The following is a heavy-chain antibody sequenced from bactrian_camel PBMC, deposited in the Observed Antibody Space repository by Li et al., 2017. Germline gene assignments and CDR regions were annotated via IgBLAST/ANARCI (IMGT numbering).Heavy chain of an antibody. Sequence: VQLVESGGGSVQAGGSVRLSCVTSGYTSSTYYCLGWFRQAPGKGLEWVSSITGDGTNTYYADSVKGRFAISRDNVKNTVDLQMNSLKPEDTAMYYCTKDRSYGTRNWVQSTRRYNYWG. J-gene: IGHJ4*01. D-gene: IGHD3*01. CDR3: TKDRSYGTRNWVQSTRRYNY. CDR2: ITGDGTNT. V-gene: IGHV3S6*01. CDR1: GYTSSTYYC.